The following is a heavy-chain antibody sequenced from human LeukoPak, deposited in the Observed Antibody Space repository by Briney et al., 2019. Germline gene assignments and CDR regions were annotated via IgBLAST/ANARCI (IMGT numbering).Heavy chain of an antibody. CDR3: AREMRSPRGGFDY. Sequence: SETPSLTCTVSSGSISSTSYYWGWIRQPPGMGLEWIGSMYYSGSTYYNPSLKSRVTISVDTSNSHFSLKLSSVTGPDTAVYYCAREMRSPRGGFDYWDQGTLVTVSS. CDR1: SGSISSTSYY. J-gene: IGHJ4*02. D-gene: IGHD3-10*01. V-gene: IGHV4-39*07. CDR2: MYYSGST.